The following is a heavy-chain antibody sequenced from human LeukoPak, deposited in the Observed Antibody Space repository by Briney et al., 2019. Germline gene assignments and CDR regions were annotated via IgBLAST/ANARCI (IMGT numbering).Heavy chain of an antibody. Sequence: SGPTLVNPTQTLTLTCTFSGFSLSTSGVGVGWIRQPPGKALEWLALVYWNDDKRYSPSLKSRLTITKDTSKNQVVLTMTNMDPVDTATYYCALPLVDSRYWYFDLWGRGTLVTVSS. CDR1: GFSLSTSGVG. V-gene: IGHV2-5*01. J-gene: IGHJ2*01. CDR3: ALPLVDSRYWYFDL. D-gene: IGHD1-26*01. CDR2: VYWNDDK.